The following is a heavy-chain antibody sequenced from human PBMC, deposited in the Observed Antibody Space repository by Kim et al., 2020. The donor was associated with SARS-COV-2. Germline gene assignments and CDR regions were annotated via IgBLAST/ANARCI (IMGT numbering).Heavy chain of an antibody. CDR2: TYYSGST. V-gene: IGHV4-31*03. Sequence: SETLSLTCTVSGGSISSGGYYWSWIRQHPGKGLEWIGYTYYSGSTYYNPSLKSRVTISVDTSKNHFSLKLSSVTAADTSVYYCARAQVSLWFGELSTVGPFDNWGQGTLVTVSS. D-gene: IGHD3-10*01. CDR3: ARAQVSLWFGELSTVGPFDN. J-gene: IGHJ4*02. CDR1: GGSISSGGYY.